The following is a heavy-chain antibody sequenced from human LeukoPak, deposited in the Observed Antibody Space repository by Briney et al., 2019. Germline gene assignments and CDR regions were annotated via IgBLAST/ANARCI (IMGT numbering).Heavy chain of an antibody. CDR1: GFTFSNYA. D-gene: IGHD6-13*01. CDR2: ISGSGDST. V-gene: IGHV3-23*01. CDR3: AKDPPYSSPGLAFDI. J-gene: IGHJ3*02. Sequence: GGSLRLSCAASGFTFSNYAMSWVRQDPGEGLEWVSAISGSGDSTYYADSVKGRFTISRDNSKNTLYLQMNSLRAEDTAVYYCAKDPPYSSPGLAFDIWGPGTMVTVSS.